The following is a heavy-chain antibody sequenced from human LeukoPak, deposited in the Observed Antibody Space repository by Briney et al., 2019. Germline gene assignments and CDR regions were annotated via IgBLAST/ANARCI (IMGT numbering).Heavy chain of an antibody. CDR2: IYYSGST. D-gene: IGHD6-13*01. CDR1: SGSISSSSYY. Sequence: PSETLSLTCTVSSGSISSSSYYWGWIRQPPGKGLEWIGSIYYSGSTYYNPSLKSRVSISVDTSKNQFSLKLSSVTAADTAVYYCARPRGTAAGIFDYWGRGTLVTVSS. CDR3: ARPRGTAAGIFDY. J-gene: IGHJ4*02. V-gene: IGHV4-39*01.